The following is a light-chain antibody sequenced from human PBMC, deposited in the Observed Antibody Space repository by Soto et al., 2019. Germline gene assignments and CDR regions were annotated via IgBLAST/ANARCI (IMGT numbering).Light chain of an antibody. CDR2: EVT. CDR1: SSDVGSYNL. J-gene: IGLJ1*01. V-gene: IGLV2-23*02. CDR3: CSYAGSSTYV. Sequence: QSALTQPASVSGSPVQSITISCTGTSSDVGSYNLVSWYQQHPGIAPKVMIYEVTKRPSGVSDRFSGSKSGNTASLTISGLQAEDEADYYCCSYAGSSTYVFGTGTKLTV.